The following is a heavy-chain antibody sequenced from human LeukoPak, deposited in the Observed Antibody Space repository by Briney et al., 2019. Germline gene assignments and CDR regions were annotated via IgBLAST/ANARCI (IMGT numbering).Heavy chain of an antibody. Sequence: GESLQISCQGSGYSLTSYWIGWVRQMPGKGLEWMGIIYPGDSDTRYSPSFQGQVTIPADKSISTAYLQWSSLKASDTAMYYCAAGGNSNKYYFDYWGQGTLVTVSS. CDR3: AAGGNSNKYYFDY. CDR2: IYPGDSDT. V-gene: IGHV5-51*01. D-gene: IGHD1/OR15-1a*01. J-gene: IGHJ4*02. CDR1: GYSLTSYW.